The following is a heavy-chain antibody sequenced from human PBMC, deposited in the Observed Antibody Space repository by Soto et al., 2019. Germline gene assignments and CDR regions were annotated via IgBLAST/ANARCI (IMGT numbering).Heavy chain of an antibody. Sequence: QVQLQESGPGLVKPSGTLSLTCTVSGGSISSHNWWIWVRQPPGKGLEWIGEIYHSGITNCNPSLKSRISISVDKSKNLFSLKLSSVTAADTAIYYCARDFDAWNPHYYYGMDVWGQGTTVAVSS. CDR1: GGSISSHNW. CDR2: IYHSGIT. CDR3: ARDFDAWNPHYYYGMDV. D-gene: IGHD1-1*01. J-gene: IGHJ6*02. V-gene: IGHV4-4*02.